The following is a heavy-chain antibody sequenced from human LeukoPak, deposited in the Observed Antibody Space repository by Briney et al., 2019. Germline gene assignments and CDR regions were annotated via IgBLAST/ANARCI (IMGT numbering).Heavy chain of an antibody. CDR3: ARGHYYGSSGYPFDF. Sequence: ASVKVSCKAFGYTFTTNYMHWVRQAPGQGLEWMGWINPNSGGTNYAQKFQGRVTMTTDTSTSTAYMELRRLRSDDTAVYFCARGHYYGSSGYPFDFWGQGTLVTVSS. J-gene: IGHJ4*02. CDR1: GYTFTTNY. CDR2: INPNSGGT. D-gene: IGHD3-22*01. V-gene: IGHV1-2*02.